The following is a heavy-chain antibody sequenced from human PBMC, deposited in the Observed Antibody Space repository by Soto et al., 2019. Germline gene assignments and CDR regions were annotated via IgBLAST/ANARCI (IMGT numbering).Heavy chain of an antibody. Sequence: GGSLRLSCAASGLTFSSYWMSWVRQSPGKGLEWVANIKQDGSEKYYVDSVKGRFTISRDNAKNSLYLEMNSLRAEDTAVYYCAREGSRGSSWYMYNWFDPWGQGTLVTVSS. CDR1: GLTFSSYW. CDR3: AREGSRGSSWYMYNWFDP. J-gene: IGHJ5*02. D-gene: IGHD6-13*01. CDR2: IKQDGSEK. V-gene: IGHV3-7*03.